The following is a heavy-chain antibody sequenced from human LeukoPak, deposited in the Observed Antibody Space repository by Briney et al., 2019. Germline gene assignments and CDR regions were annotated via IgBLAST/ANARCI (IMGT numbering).Heavy chain of an antibody. V-gene: IGHV4-34*01. CDR2: INHSGST. Sequence: SETLSLTCAVYGGSFSGYYWSWIRQPPGKGLEWIGEINHSGSTNYNPSLKSRVTISVDTSKNQFSLKLSSVTAADTAMYYCARGGYSYGHYYYYYYMDVWGKGTTVTVSS. J-gene: IGHJ6*03. CDR1: GGSFSGYY. D-gene: IGHD5-18*01. CDR3: ARGGYSYGHYYYYYYMDV.